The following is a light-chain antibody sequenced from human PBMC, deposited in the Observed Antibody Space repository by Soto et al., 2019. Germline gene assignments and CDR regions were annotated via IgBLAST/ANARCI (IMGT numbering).Light chain of an antibody. CDR2: GAS. V-gene: IGKV3-20*01. Sequence: DILMTQSPATLSLSPGGRATLSCRASQSVSSSYLAWYQQKPGQAPRLLIYGASNRATGIPDRFSGSGSGTDFTLTISRLEPEDFAVYYCQQYGSSGTFGQGTKVDIK. J-gene: IGKJ1*01. CDR3: QQYGSSGT. CDR1: QSVSSSY.